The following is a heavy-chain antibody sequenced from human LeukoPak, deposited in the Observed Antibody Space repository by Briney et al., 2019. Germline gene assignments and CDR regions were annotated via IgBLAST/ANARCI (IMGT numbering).Heavy chain of an antibody. CDR3: ARDPRSGSYLDY. CDR1: GGSISRYY. D-gene: IGHD3-10*01. J-gene: IGHJ4*02. CDR2: IYYSGST. V-gene: IGHV4-59*01. Sequence: NPSETLSLTCTVSGGSISRYYWSWIRHPPGKGLEWIGYIYYSGSTNYNPCLKSRVTISVDTSKNQFSLKLSSVTAADTAVYYCARDPRSGSYLDYWGQGTLVTDSS.